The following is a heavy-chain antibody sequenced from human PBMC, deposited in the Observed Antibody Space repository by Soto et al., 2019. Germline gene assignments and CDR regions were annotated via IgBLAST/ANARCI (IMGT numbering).Heavy chain of an antibody. CDR1: VFKFSNYA. V-gene: IGHV3-23*01. D-gene: IGHD3-16*01. CDR3: AKDRRAGGNSAFYFDF. CDR2: ISATGCGT. J-gene: IGHJ4*02. Sequence: PGGSLRLSCAASVFKFSNYAMSWVRQAPGKGLEWVSLISATGCGTYYADSVKGRFTISRDNSHNTLYLQVHSLTAEDTAVYYCAKDRRAGGNSAFYFDFWGQGAQVTVSS.